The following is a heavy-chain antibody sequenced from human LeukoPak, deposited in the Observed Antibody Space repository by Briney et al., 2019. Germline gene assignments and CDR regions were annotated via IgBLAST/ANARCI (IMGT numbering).Heavy chain of an antibody. D-gene: IGHD3-22*01. V-gene: IGHV1-69*04. CDR2: IIPIFGIA. Sequence: GASAKVSCKASGGTFSSYAISWVRQAPGQGLEWMGRIIPIFGIANYAQKFQGRVTITADKSTSTAYMELSSLRSEDTAVYYCARDKNYDSSGYYYYWGQGTLVTVSS. CDR1: GGTFSSYA. CDR3: ARDKNYDSSGYYYY. J-gene: IGHJ4*02.